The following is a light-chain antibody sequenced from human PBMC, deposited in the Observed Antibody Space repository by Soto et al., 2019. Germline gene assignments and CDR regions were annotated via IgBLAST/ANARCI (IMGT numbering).Light chain of an antibody. CDR3: CSYAGSYTYV. CDR2: DVS. CDR1: SSDVGGYNY. V-gene: IGLV2-11*01. Sequence: QSVRTQPRSVSGSPGQSVTISCTGTSSDVGGYNYVSWYQQHPGKAPKLMIYDVSKRPSGVPDRFSGSKSGNTASLTTSGLQAEDEADYYCCSYAGSYTYVFGTGTKVTVL. J-gene: IGLJ1*01.